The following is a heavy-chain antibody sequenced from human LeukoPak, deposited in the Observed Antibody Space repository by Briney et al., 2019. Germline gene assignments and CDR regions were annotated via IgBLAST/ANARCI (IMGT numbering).Heavy chain of an antibody. Sequence: PGGSLRLSCAASGFTFSSYSMNWVRQAPGKGLEWVSSISSSSYIYYADSVKGRFTISRDNAKNSLYLQMNSLRAEDTAVYYCARDRGWSGGRPSDYWGQGTLVTVSS. CDR3: ARDRGWSGGRPSDY. CDR1: GFTFSSYS. V-gene: IGHV3-21*01. J-gene: IGHJ4*02. D-gene: IGHD3-3*01. CDR2: ISSSSYI.